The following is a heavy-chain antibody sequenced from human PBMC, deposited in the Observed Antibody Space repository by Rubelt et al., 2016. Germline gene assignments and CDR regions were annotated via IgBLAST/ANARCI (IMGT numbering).Heavy chain of an antibody. D-gene: IGHD2-2*01. CDR2: ISSSSSYI. CDR3: AREPAVPKCDEGHCYYYGMDV. V-gene: IGHV3-21*06. Sequence: VQLVESGGGVVQPGGSLRLSCAASGFTFSSYSMNWVRQAPGKGLEWVSSISSSSSYIYYADSVKGRFTISGDNAKNALYRQRNSLRAEDTAGDYCAREPAVPKCDEGHCYYYGMDVWGQGTTVTVSS. CDR1: GFTFSSYS. J-gene: IGHJ6*02.